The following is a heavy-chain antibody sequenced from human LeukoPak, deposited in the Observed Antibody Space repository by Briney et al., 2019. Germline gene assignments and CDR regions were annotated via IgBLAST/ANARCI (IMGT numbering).Heavy chain of an antibody. V-gene: IGHV1-24*01. J-gene: IGHJ4*02. CDR1: GYTLTELS. D-gene: IGHD6-13*01. Sequence: ASVKVSCKVSGYTLTELSMHWVRQAPGKGLECMGGFDPVDGETIYAQKFQGRVTMTEDTSTATAYMDLSSLRSEDTAQQSFTTDRASAGFDYWGQGTLVTVSS. CDR2: FDPVDGET. CDR3: TTDRASAGFDY.